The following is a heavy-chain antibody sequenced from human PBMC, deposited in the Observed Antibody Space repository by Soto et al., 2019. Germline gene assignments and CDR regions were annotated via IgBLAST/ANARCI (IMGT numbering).Heavy chain of an antibody. V-gene: IGHV1-18*01. Sequence: QVQLLQSGAEVKKPGASVRVSCKASGYSFTRFGISWVRQAPGQGLEWVGRISTYNGNTKYAQKLEGRVTVSTDTSTSTAYMEPRSLRSDDTAVYYCARDPQPITSPQVFDERGQATLLPISS. J-gene: IGHJ4*02. CDR1: GYSFTRFG. D-gene: IGHD5-18*01. CDR3: ARDPQPITSPQVFDE. CDR2: ISTYNGNT.